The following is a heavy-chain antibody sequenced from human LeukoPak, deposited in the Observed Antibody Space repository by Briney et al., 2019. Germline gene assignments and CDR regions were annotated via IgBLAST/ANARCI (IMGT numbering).Heavy chain of an antibody. D-gene: IGHD3-10*01. CDR3: AKSLELLWFGELRFGWFDP. V-gene: IGHV3-23*01. CDR1: GFTFSSYG. Sequence: PGGSLRLSCAASGFTFSSYGTSWVRQAPGKGLEWVSAISGSGGSTYYADSVKGRFTISRDNSKNTLYLQMNSLRAEDTAVYYCAKSLELLWFGELRFGWFDPWGQGTLVTVSS. J-gene: IGHJ5*02. CDR2: ISGSGGST.